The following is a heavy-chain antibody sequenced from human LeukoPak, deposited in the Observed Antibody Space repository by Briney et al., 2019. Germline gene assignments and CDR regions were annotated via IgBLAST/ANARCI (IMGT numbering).Heavy chain of an antibody. CDR1: GFIFNDYA. D-gene: IGHD3-3*01. V-gene: IGHV3-23*01. Sequence: GGSLRLSYAASGFIFNDYAMNWVRQAPGKGLEWVSVISGSGTGTYYADSVTGRFTISRDNSKSTLFLQMTSLRADDTAVYYCAKSALQFLEWLSPFDYWGQGILVTVSS. CDR3: AKSALQFLEWLSPFDY. J-gene: IGHJ4*02. CDR2: ISGSGTGT.